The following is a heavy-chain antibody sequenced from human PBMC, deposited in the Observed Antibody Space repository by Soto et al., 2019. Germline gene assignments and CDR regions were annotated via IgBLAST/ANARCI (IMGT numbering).Heavy chain of an antibody. CDR2: IYPGDSDT. CDR1: GYSFTGYW. Sequence: PGEALKISCKGSGYSFTGYWIAWVRQMPGKGLEWMGIIYPGDSDTRYSPSFQGQVTISADKSISTAYLQWSSLKASDTAMYYCARTSAAGKYYDGMDVWGQGTTVTVSS. CDR3: ARTSAAGKYYDGMDV. V-gene: IGHV5-51*01. D-gene: IGHD6-13*01. J-gene: IGHJ6*02.